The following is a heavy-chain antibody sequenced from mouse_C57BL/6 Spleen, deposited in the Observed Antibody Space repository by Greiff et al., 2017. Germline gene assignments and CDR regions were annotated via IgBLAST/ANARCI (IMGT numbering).Heavy chain of an antibody. D-gene: IGHD3-3*01. CDR2: IYPGSGST. J-gene: IGHJ2*01. CDR3: ARGDRSY. Sequence: QVHVKQPGAELVKPGASVKMSCKASGYTFTSYWITWVKQRPGQGLEWIGDIYPGSGSTNYNEKFKSKATLTVDTSSSTAYMQLSSLTSEDSAVYYCARGDRSYWGQGTTLTVSS. CDR1: GYTFTSYW. V-gene: IGHV1-55*01.